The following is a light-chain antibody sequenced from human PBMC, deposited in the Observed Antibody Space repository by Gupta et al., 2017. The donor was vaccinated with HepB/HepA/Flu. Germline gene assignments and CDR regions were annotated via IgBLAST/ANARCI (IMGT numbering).Light chain of an antibody. Sequence: SALTQPASVSGSPGPSVPLSCTGTSSDVGGYNYVSWYQQHPGKAPKLMIYDVSNRPSGVSNRFSGSKSGNTASLTISGLQAEDEADYYCSSYTSSSTLGVFGTGTKVTVL. CDR2: DVS. CDR1: SSDVGGYNY. CDR3: SSYTSSSTLGV. V-gene: IGLV2-14*01. J-gene: IGLJ1*01.